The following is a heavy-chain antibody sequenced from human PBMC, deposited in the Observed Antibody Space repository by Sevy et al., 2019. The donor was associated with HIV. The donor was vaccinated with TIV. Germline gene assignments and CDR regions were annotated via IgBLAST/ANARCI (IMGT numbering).Heavy chain of an antibody. D-gene: IGHD1-7*01. Sequence: GGSLRLSCAASGFIFSDYYMSWIRQAPGKGLECVSYISSSGSTTYYADSVKGRFTISRENAKNSLYLQMNSLRAEDTAVYHCAREDNWKYDYWGQGTLVTVSS. J-gene: IGHJ4*02. CDR2: ISSSGSTT. CDR3: AREDNWKYDY. V-gene: IGHV3-11*04. CDR1: GFIFSDYY.